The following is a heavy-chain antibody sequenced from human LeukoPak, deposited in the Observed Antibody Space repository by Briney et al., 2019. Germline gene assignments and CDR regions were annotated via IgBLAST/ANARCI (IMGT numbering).Heavy chain of an antibody. CDR2: IYSGGST. CDR3: ARVRGYYDSSGYLDY. CDR1: GFTVSSNY. Sequence: GGSLRLSCAASGFTVSSNYMSWVRQAPGKGLEWVSVIYSGGSTYYADYVKGRFTISRDNSKNTLYLQMNSLRAEDTAVYYCARVRGYYDSSGYLDYWGQGTLVTVSS. V-gene: IGHV3-53*01. D-gene: IGHD3-22*01. J-gene: IGHJ4*02.